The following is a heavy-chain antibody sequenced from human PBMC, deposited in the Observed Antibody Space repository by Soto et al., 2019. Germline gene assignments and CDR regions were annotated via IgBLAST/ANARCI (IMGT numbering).Heavy chain of an antibody. CDR1: GGSISSGGYS. V-gene: IGHV4-30-2*01. CDR3: ARVAYCGGDCYRGFDP. D-gene: IGHD2-21*02. J-gene: IGHJ5*02. CDR2: IYHSGST. Sequence: QLQLQESGSGLVKPSQTLSFTCAVSGGSISSGGYSWSWIRQPPGKGLEWIGYIYHSGSTYYNPSIKSRVTISVDGSRTQFSLKLSSVTAADRAVYYCARVAYCGGDCYRGFDPWGQGTLVTVSS.